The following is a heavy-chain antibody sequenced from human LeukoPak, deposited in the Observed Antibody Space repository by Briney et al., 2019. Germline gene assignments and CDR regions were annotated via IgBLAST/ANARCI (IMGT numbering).Heavy chain of an antibody. CDR2: IYTSETT. CDR1: DASISNYY. CDR3: ARDVRKAAAVGG. J-gene: IGHJ4*02. Sequence: PSETLSLTCTVSDASISNYYWSWIRQPAGKGLEWIGRIYTSETTDYNPSLKSRVTLSLDTSKNQFSLRLSSVTAADTAVYYCARDVRKAAAVGGWGQGTLVTVSS. V-gene: IGHV4-4*07. D-gene: IGHD6-13*01.